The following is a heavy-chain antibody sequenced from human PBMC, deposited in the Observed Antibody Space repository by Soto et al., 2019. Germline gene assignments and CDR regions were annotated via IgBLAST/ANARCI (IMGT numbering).Heavy chain of an antibody. Sequence: QVQLVESGGGVVQPGRSLRLSCAASGFTFSSYGMHWVRQAPGKGLEWVAVIWYDGSNKYYADSVKGRFTISRDNSKNTLYLQMNSLRAEDTAVYYCARGATVIRRYWRWYFDLWGRGTLVTVSS. D-gene: IGHD4-17*01. V-gene: IGHV3-33*01. J-gene: IGHJ2*01. CDR3: ARGATVIRRYWRWYFDL. CDR1: GFTFSSYG. CDR2: IWYDGSNK.